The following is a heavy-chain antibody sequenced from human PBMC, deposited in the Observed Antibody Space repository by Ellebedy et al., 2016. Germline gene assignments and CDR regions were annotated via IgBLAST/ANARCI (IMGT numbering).Heavy chain of an antibody. J-gene: IGHJ3*02. Sequence: SETLSLXCTVSGYSISSGYYWSWIRQPPGKGLEWIGEINHSGSTNYNPSLKSRVTISIDTSKNQFSLNLGSVTAADTALYFCVRGPTAGAFDIWGQGTMVTVSS. CDR2: INHSGST. CDR3: VRGPTAGAFDI. CDR1: GYSISSGYY. D-gene: IGHD6-13*01. V-gene: IGHV4-38-2*02.